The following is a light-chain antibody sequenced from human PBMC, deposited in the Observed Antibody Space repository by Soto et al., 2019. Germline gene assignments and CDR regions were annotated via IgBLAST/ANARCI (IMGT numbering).Light chain of an antibody. CDR1: QGITRN. CDR3: QQYNSYSIT. V-gene: IGKV3-15*01. J-gene: IGKJ5*01. Sequence: IVMTQSPATLSVSPGESVTFSCRASQGITRNLAWYQQKPGQAPRLLIYGASTRATGIPARFRGSGSGTEFNLTISRLQTDDFATYYCQQYNSYSITFGQGTRLEIK. CDR2: GAS.